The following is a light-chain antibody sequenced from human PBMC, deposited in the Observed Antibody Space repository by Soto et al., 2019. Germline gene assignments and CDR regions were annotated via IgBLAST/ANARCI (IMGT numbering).Light chain of an antibody. J-gene: IGLJ2*01. CDR3: SSFTFRSTLV. CDR2: DVS. CDR1: SSDVGGYNY. V-gene: IGLV2-14*01. Sequence: QSALTQPASVSGSPGQSITISCTGTSSDVGGYNYVSWYQQHPGKVPRLMIYDVSNRPSGVSNRFSGSKSGNTASLTISGLQAEDEADYYCSSFTFRSTLVFGGGTKVTVL.